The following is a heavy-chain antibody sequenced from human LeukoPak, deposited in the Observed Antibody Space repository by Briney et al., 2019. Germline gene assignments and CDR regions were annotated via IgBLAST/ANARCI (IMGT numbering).Heavy chain of an antibody. V-gene: IGHV4-59*12. Sequence: PSETLSLTCTVSGTSISSYYSNWIRQPPGKGLEWIGSIYSSGSTYYNPSLTSRVTISLDTSKNQFSLSLRSVTAADTAVYYCARAGGYLYYFDYWGLGTLVTVSS. J-gene: IGHJ4*02. CDR1: GTSISSYY. CDR2: IYSSGST. D-gene: IGHD6-25*01. CDR3: ARAGGYLYYFDY.